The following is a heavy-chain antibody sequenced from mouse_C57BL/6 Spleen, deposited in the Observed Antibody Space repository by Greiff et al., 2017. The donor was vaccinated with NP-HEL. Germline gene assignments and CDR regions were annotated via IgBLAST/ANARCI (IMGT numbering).Heavy chain of an antibody. J-gene: IGHJ2*01. CDR1: GYTFTDYN. V-gene: IGHV1-18*01. CDR3: ARSRTGFDY. Sequence: VQLQQSGPELVKPGASVKISCKASGYTFTDYNMDWVKQSPGKSLEWIGDINPNNGGTIYNQKFKGKATLTVDKSSSTAYMELRSLTSEDTAVYYCARSRTGFDYWGQGTTLTVSS. CDR2: INPNNGGT.